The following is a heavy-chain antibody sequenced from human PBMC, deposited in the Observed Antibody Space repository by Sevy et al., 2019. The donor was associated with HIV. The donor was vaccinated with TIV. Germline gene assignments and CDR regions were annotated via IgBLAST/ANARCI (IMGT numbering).Heavy chain of an antibody. CDR3: ARRGDNNWFDP. Sequence: LSLTCTVSGVSISGGAYYWGWIRQPPGKGLEWIGSISYTGSTYYNPSLKSRVTISVDTSKNQFSLKLTSVTTADTAVYYCARRGDNNWFDPWGQGTLVTVSS. V-gene: IGHV4-39*01. J-gene: IGHJ5*02. CDR1: GVSISGGAYY. CDR2: ISYTGST. D-gene: IGHD2-15*01.